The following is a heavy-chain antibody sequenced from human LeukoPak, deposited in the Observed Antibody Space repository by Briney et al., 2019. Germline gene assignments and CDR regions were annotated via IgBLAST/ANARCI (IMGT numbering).Heavy chain of an antibody. CDR1: GGSISSGDYY. CDR2: IYYSGST. V-gene: IGHV4-30-4*08. Sequence: SQTLSLTCTVSGGSISSGDYYWSWIRQPPGKGLEWIGYIYYSGSTYYNPSLKSRVTISVDTSKNQFSLKLSSVTAADTDVYYCARDKSRDYGDYSRELVVAFDIWGQGTMVTVSS. D-gene: IGHD4-17*01. J-gene: IGHJ3*02. CDR3: ARDKSRDYGDYSRELVVAFDI.